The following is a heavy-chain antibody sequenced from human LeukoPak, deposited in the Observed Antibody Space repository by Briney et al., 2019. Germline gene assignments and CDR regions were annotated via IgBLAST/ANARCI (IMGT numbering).Heavy chain of an antibody. Sequence: SETLSLTCTVSGGSISSSSYYWGWIRQPPGKGLEWIGSIYYSGSTYYNPSLKSRVTISVDTSKNQFSLKLSSVTAADTAVYYCARHTSIGVLWFGEAIGPNWFDPWGQGTLVTVSS. V-gene: IGHV4-39*01. CDR3: ARHTSIGVLWFGEAIGPNWFDP. J-gene: IGHJ5*02. D-gene: IGHD3-10*01. CDR1: GGSISSSSYY. CDR2: IYYSGST.